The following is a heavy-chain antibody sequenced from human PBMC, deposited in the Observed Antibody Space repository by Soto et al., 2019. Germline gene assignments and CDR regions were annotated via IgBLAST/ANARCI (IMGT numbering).Heavy chain of an antibody. J-gene: IGHJ4*02. D-gene: IGHD3-22*01. CDR1: GGSISTYY. V-gene: IGHV4-59*01. Sequence: WETLSLTCTVSGGSISTYYWSWIRQPPGKGLEWIGNVYYIGTTNYNPSLKSRVTISLDTSKKQFPLKLTSVTAADTAVYYCASLDTSGYGFYFDYWGQGRLVTVSS. CDR3: ASLDTSGYGFYFDY. CDR2: VYYIGTT.